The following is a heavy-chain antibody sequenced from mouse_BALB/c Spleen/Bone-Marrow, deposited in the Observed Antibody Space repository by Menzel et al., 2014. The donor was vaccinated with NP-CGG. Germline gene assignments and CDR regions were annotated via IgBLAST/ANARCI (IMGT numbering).Heavy chain of an antibody. J-gene: IGHJ3*01. V-gene: IGHV1-37*01. Sequence: VQLQQSGPELVKPGASVKISCKASGYSFTGYFMNRVKQSHGTSLEWIGRINPYNGDTFYNQKFKGKATLTVDKSSSTAHMELLSLTSEDSAVYYCGSGPAWFAYWGQGTLVTVSA. CDR2: INPYNGDT. CDR1: GYSFTGYF. CDR3: GSGPAWFAY.